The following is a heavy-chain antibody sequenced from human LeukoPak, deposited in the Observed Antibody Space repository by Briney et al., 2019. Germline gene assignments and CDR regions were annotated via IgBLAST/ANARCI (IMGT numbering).Heavy chain of an antibody. V-gene: IGHV1-58*01. J-gene: IGHJ4*02. CDR1: GFIFGSSA. Sequence: SVKVSCKASGFIFGSSAVQWVRQARGQRLEWIGWIVVGSGNTNYAQNFQERVTITRDMSTSTAYMELSSLRSEDTAVYYCVADCYGDCIDWGQGTLVTVSS. CDR3: VADCYGDCID. D-gene: IGHD4-17*01. CDR2: IVVGSGNT.